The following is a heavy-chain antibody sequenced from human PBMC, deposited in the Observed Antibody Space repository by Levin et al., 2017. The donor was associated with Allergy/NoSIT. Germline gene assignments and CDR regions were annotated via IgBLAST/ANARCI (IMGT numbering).Heavy chain of an antibody. Sequence: GGSLRLSCAASGFTFDDYAMHWVRQAPGKGLEWVSGISWNSGSIGYADSVKGRFTISRDNAKNSLYLQMNSLRAEDTALYYCAKDQESAIGYWGQGTLVTVS. V-gene: IGHV3-9*01. D-gene: IGHD2-2*01. CDR1: GFTFDDYA. CDR2: ISWNSGSI. J-gene: IGHJ4*02. CDR3: AKDQESAIGY.